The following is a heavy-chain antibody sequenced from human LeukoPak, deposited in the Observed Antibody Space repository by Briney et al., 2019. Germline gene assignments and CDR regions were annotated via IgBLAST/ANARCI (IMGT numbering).Heavy chain of an antibody. CDR2: ISYDGSNN. V-gene: IGHV3-30*03. Sequence: GRSLRLSCAASGFTFSSYGMHWVRQAPGKGLEWVAVISYDGSNNYYADSVKGRFTISRDNSKNTLYLQMNSLRAEDTAVYYCARDLIVVAVAGTPAFDIWGQGTMVTVSS. D-gene: IGHD6-19*01. CDR3: ARDLIVVAVAGTPAFDI. J-gene: IGHJ3*02. CDR1: GFTFSSYG.